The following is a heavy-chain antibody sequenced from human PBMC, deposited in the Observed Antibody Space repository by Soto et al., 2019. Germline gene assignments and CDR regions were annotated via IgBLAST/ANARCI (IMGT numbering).Heavy chain of an antibody. Sequence: QVQLVESGGGVVQPGTSLRLSCVASGFTFSTSGMHWVRQAPGKGLEWVAVISRDGSVKYYADSVKGRFTISRDTSKNTLYLQMISLRAEDTAVYYCAGGIASGYWGQGTLVTVSS. D-gene: IGHD2-15*01. V-gene: IGHV3-30*03. CDR2: ISRDGSVK. J-gene: IGHJ4*02. CDR1: GFTFSTSG. CDR3: AGGIASGY.